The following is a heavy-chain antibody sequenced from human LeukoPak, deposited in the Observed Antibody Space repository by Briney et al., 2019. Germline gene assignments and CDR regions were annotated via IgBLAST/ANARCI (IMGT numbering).Heavy chain of an antibody. CDR2: IKQDGSEK. Sequence: GGSLRLSCAASGFTFSSYWMSWARQSPGKGLEYVANIKQDGSEKYYVDSVKGRFTISRDNAKNALYLQMNSLRAEDTAVYYCARGGNNYRYWGQGTLVTVSS. CDR3: ARGGNNYRY. V-gene: IGHV3-7*01. CDR1: GFTFSSYW. D-gene: IGHD1-20*01. J-gene: IGHJ4*02.